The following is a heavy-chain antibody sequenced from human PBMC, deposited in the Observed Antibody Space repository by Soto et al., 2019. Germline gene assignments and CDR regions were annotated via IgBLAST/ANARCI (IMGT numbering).Heavy chain of an antibody. CDR2: IYYSGST. CDR1: GGSISSYY. CDR3: ARMSILVVPAAADYYYMDV. Sequence: PSETLSLTCTVSGGSISSYYWSLIRQPPGKGLEWLGYIYYSGSTNYNPSLKSRVTISVATSKNQFSRKLSSVTAADTAVYYCARMSILVVPAAADYYYMDVSGKGTTVTVSS. J-gene: IGHJ6*03. V-gene: IGHV4-59*08. D-gene: IGHD2-2*01.